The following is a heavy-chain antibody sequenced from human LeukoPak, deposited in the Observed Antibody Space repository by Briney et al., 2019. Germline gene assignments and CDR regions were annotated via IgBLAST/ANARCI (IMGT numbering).Heavy chain of an antibody. Sequence: GGSLRLSCAVSGITLSSYAMSWVRQAPGKGLEWVSAISGSGGSTYYADSVKGRFTISRDNSKNMLYLQMNNLRAEDTAVYYCVKMEGGRDYWGQGALVTVSS. CDR1: GITLSSYA. D-gene: IGHD1-1*01. CDR3: VKMEGGRDY. J-gene: IGHJ4*02. CDR2: ISGSGGST. V-gene: IGHV3-23*01.